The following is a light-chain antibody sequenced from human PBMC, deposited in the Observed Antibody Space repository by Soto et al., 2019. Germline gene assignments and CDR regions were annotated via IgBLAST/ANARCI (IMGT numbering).Light chain of an antibody. J-gene: IGLJ1*01. CDR3: SSYTSSTTLYV. CDR2: DVS. V-gene: IGLV2-14*01. CDR1: SSDVGGYNY. Sequence: QSVLTQPASVSGSPGQSITISCTGTSSDVGGYNYVSWYQQHPGKAPKLMIYDVSNRPSGVSNRFSDSKSGNTASLTISGLQAEDEADYCCSSYTSSTTLYVFGTGTKLTVL.